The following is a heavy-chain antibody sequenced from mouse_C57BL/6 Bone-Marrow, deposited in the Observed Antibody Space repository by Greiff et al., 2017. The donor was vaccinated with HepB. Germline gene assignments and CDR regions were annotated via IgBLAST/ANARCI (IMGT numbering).Heavy chain of an antibody. V-gene: IGHV5-16*01. CDR2: INYDGSST. Sequence: DVKLVESEGGLVQPGSSMKLSCTASGFTFSDYYMAWVRQVPEKGLEWVANINYDGSSTYYLDSLKSRFIISRDNAKNILYLQMSSLKSEDTATYYCARSYYGSSSYWYFDVWGTGTTVTVSS. CDR3: ARSYYGSSSYWYFDV. D-gene: IGHD1-1*01. J-gene: IGHJ1*03. CDR1: GFTFSDYY.